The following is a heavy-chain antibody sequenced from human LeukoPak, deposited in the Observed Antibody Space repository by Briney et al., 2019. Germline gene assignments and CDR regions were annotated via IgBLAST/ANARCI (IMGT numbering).Heavy chain of an antibody. D-gene: IGHD3-9*01. CDR2: ISGSGGST. Sequence: PGGSLRLSCAASGFTFSSYAMSWVRQAPGKGLEWVSAISGSGGSTYYADSVKGRFTISRDNSKNTLYLQMNSLRAEDTAVYYCAKDIGVLRYFDWLSHAFDYWGQGTLVTVSS. CDR3: AKDIGVLRYFDWLSHAFDY. J-gene: IGHJ4*02. CDR1: GFTFSSYA. V-gene: IGHV3-23*01.